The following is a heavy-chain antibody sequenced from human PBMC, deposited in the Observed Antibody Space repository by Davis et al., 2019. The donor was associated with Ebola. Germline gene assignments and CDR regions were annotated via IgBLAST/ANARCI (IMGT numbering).Heavy chain of an antibody. D-gene: IGHD6-13*01. Sequence: AASVKVSCKASGYTFTGYFMHWVRQAPGQGLEWMGIINPSGGSKSNAQKFQGRVTMTRDTSTNTVYMELSSLRSEDPAVYYCARGGPVAVAGYDYWGQGTLVTVSS. CDR2: INPSGGSK. CDR3: ARGGPVAVAGYDY. J-gene: IGHJ4*02. CDR1: GYTFTGYF. V-gene: IGHV1-46*01.